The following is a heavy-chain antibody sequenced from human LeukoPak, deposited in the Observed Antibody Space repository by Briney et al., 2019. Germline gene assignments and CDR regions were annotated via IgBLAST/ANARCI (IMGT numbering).Heavy chain of an antibody. CDR1: GFTFSSYA. Sequence: PGRSLRLSCAASGFTFSSYAMHWVRQAPGKGLEWVAVMSYDGSKKYYADSVKGRFTISRDNSNNTLYLQMNSLRAEDTAVYYCARAYSSGWSLCFDYWGQGTLVTVSS. V-gene: IGHV3-30*01. J-gene: IGHJ4*02. CDR2: MSYDGSKK. D-gene: IGHD6-19*01. CDR3: ARAYSSGWSLCFDY.